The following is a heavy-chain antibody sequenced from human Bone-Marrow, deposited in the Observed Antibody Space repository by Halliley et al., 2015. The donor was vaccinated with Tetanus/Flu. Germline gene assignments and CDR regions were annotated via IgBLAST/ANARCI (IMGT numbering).Heavy chain of an antibody. J-gene: IGHJ6*02. V-gene: IGHV3-30*18. D-gene: IGHD2-15*01. CDR1: GFTFSHYG. CDR3: AKFGATSGTPYYYYGLDV. Sequence: SLRLSCAASGFTFSHYGVHWVRQAPGKGLEWVAVISYDGSDKYYADSVKGRFTISRDNSKNTLYLQMNSLRAEDTATYYCAKFGATSGTPYYYYGLDVWGQGTMVTVSS. CDR2: ISYDGSDK.